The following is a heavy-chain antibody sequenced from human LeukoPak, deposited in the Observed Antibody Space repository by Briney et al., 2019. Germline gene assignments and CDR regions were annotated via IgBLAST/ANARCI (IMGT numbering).Heavy chain of an antibody. J-gene: IGHJ3*02. Sequence: GGSLRLSCAASGFTFSSYAMSWVRQAPGKGLEWVSTISGSGGSTYYADSVKGRFTISRDNSKNTLSLQMNSLRADDTALYYCARGYCSSINCYAFDIWGQGTMVTVSS. D-gene: IGHD2-2*01. CDR1: GFTFSSYA. CDR3: ARGYCSSINCYAFDI. CDR2: ISGSGGST. V-gene: IGHV3-23*01.